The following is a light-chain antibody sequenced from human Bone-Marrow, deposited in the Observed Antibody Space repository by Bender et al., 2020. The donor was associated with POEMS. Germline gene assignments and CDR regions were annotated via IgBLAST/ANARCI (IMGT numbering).Light chain of an antibody. CDR3: EAWDTYSVM. Sequence: SYEVTQPPSVSLSPGQTASITCSGADLGVKYVAWYQQKPGQSPVLVIYQDTKRPSGIPERFSGSNSGNTATLTISGTQAMDEADYYGEAWDTYSVMLGGGTKLTVL. J-gene: IGLJ3*02. CDR1: DLGVKY. CDR2: QDT. V-gene: IGLV3-1*01.